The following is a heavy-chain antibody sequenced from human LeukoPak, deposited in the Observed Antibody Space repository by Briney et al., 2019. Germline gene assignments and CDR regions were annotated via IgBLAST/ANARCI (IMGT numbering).Heavy chain of an antibody. V-gene: IGHV4-59*01. CDR2: IYYSGST. CDR3: ARGRSGGFDYYYYMDV. CDR1: GGSFSRYY. J-gene: IGHJ6*03. D-gene: IGHD6-25*01. Sequence: PSETLSLTCTVSGGSFSRYYWSWIRQTPGKGLEWIGYIYYSGSTNYNPSLKSRVTISVDTSKNQFALKLSSVTAADTAVYYCARGRSGGFDYYYYMDVWGKGTTVTVSS.